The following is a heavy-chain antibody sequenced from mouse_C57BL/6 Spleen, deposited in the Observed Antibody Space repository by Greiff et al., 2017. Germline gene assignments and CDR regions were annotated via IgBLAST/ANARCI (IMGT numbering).Heavy chain of an antibody. CDR3: ARKGIYYGNLYYAMDY. Sequence: VQLQQPGAELVKPGASVKMSCKASGYTFTSYWITWVKQRPGQGLEWIGDIYPGSGSTNYNEKFKSKATLTVDTSSSTAYMQLSSLTSEDSAVYYCARKGIYYGNLYYAMDYWGQGTSVTGSS. D-gene: IGHD2-1*01. V-gene: IGHV1-55*01. CDR1: GYTFTSYW. CDR2: IYPGSGST. J-gene: IGHJ4*01.